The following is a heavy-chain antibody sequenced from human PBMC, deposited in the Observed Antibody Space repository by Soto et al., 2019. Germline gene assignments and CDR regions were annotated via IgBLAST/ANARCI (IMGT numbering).Heavy chain of an antibody. D-gene: IGHD5-12*01. Sequence: GALRLSCAASGFTFSSYSMNWVRQAPGKGLEWVSSISSSSSYIYYADSVKGRFTISRDNAKNSLYLQMNSLRAEDTAVYYCARDGRRDGYTPYYFDYWGQGTLVTVSS. V-gene: IGHV3-21*04. CDR2: ISSSSSYI. J-gene: IGHJ4*02. CDR3: ARDGRRDGYTPYYFDY. CDR1: GFTFSSYS.